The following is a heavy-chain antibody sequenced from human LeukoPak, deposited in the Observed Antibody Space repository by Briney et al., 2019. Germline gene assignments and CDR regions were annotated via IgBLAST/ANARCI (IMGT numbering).Heavy chain of an antibody. CDR1: GFTFSRYG. V-gene: IGHV3-33*01. CDR2: IWYDGSNE. D-gene: IGHD1-26*01. J-gene: IGHJ4*02. Sequence: PGGSLRLSCAASGFTFSRYGMHWVRQAPGKGLEWVVVIWYDGSNEYYADSVKGRFTIFRDNSKNTLHLQMNSLRAEDTAVYYCARPLVGDALDYWGQGTLVTVSS. CDR3: ARPLVGDALDY.